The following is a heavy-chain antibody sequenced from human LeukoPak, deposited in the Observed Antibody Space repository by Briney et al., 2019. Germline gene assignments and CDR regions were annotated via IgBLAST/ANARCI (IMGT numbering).Heavy chain of an antibody. CDR3: ARDWTYYDFWSGYYEVFDY. D-gene: IGHD3-3*01. Sequence: PSETLSLTCTVSGYSISIGYYWGWIRQPPGKGLEWIGRIYQSWSTYYNPSLKSRVTISVDTSKNQLSLKLSSVTAADTAVYYCARDWTYYDFWSGYYEVFDYWGQGTLVTVSS. J-gene: IGHJ4*02. CDR2: IYQSWST. V-gene: IGHV4-38-2*02. CDR1: GYSISIGYY.